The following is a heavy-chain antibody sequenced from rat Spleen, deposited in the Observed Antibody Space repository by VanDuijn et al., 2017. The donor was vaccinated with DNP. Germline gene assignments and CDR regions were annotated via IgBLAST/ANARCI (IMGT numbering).Heavy chain of an antibody. CDR2: MTSGGVT. D-gene: IGHD1-2*01. Sequence: QVQLKESGPGLVQPSQTLSLTCTVSGFSLTSYGVSWVRQPPGKGLEWIEAMTSGGVTYYHSTLKSRLSISRDTSKSQVFLKMHSLQTEDTAIYFCSRWHLYLNYFDYWGQGVMVTVSS. CDR3: SRWHLYLNYFDY. CDR1: GFSLTSYG. J-gene: IGHJ2*01. V-gene: IGHV2S12*01.